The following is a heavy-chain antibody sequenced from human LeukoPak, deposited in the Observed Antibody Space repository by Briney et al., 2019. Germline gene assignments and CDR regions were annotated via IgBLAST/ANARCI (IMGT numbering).Heavy chain of an antibody. CDR3: ARATSEGDFWSGFSYYYYYYMDV. Sequence: VGSLRLSCAASGVPFSSYSMNWVREAPGKGLEWVSHISSSSSTIYYADSVKGRFTISRDNAKNSLYLQMNSPRAEDTAVYYCARATSEGDFWSGFSYYYYYYMDVWGKGTTVTVSS. CDR1: GVPFSSYS. CDR2: ISSSSSTI. J-gene: IGHJ6*03. D-gene: IGHD3-3*01. V-gene: IGHV3-48*04.